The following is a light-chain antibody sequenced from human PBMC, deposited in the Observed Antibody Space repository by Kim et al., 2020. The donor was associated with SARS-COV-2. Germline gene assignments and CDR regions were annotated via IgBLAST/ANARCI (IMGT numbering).Light chain of an antibody. CDR1: QSVTNN. J-gene: IGKJ4*01. CDR2: DAS. Sequence: EKVMTQSPATLSVSPGERATLSCRASQSVTNNLAWYQQKPGQAPRLLIYDASTRATGIPDRFSGSGSGTEFTLTISSLQSEDFAVYYCQQFNSWPITFGGGTKVDIK. V-gene: IGKV3-15*01. CDR3: QQFNSWPIT.